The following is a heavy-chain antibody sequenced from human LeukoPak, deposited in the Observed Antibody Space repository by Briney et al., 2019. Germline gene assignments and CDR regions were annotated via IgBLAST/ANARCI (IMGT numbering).Heavy chain of an antibody. V-gene: IGHV4-59*01. J-gene: IGHJ4*02. CDR1: GGSISSYY. CDR2: IYYSGST. CDR3: ARARAPYSSSWQYYFDY. D-gene: IGHD6-13*01. Sequence: PSETLSLTCTASGGSISSYYWSWIRQPPGKGLEWIGYIYYSGSTNYNPSLKSRVTISVDTSKNQFSLKLSSVTAADTAVYYCARARAPYSSSWQYYFDYWGQGTLVTVSS.